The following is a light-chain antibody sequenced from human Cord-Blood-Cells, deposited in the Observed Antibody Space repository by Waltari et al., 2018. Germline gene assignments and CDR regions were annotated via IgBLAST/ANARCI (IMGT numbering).Light chain of an antibody. Sequence: EIVMTQSPATLSVSPGERATLSCRASQSVRSNLAWYQQKPGQAPRPLIYGASTRAPGSPARFSGSGSGTKFTLTISSLQSEDFAVYYCQQYNNWPPDTFGQGTKLEIK. CDR1: QSVRSN. J-gene: IGKJ2*01. CDR2: GAS. V-gene: IGKV3-15*01. CDR3: QQYNNWPPDT.